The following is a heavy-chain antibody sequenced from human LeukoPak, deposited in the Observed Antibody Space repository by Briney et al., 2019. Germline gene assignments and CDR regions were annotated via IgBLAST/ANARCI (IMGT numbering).Heavy chain of an antibody. V-gene: IGHV3-21*01. CDR3: VRDFNTVTTAYLHH. Sequence: GGSLRLSCAATGFTFNSYSMNWVRQAPGKGLEWVSSISRSSRHIYYADSVKGRFTISRDDAKNSVYLQMNSLRAEETAVYYCVRDFNTVTTAYLHHWGQGTLVTVSS. CDR1: GFTFNSYS. J-gene: IGHJ1*01. D-gene: IGHD4-17*01. CDR2: ISRSSRHI.